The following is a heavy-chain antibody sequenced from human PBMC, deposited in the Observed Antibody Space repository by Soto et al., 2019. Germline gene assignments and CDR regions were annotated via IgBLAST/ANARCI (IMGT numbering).Heavy chain of an antibody. J-gene: IGHJ4*02. CDR3: AKEFGSTWIDH. D-gene: IGHD6-13*01. V-gene: IGHV3-30*18. CDR2: MSYDGTKE. CDR1: GFTFSTFA. Sequence: GGSLRLSCAASGFTFSTFAMNWVRQAPGKGLEWVAAMSYDGTKEYYADSVKGRFTISRDSSRNTLFLQLNSLRAEDTAVYYCAKEFGSTWIDHWGEGTLVTVSS.